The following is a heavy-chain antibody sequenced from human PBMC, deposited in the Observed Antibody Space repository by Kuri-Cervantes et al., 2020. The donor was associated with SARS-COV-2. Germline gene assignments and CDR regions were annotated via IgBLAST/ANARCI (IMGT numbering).Heavy chain of an antibody. Sequence: GESLKISCTASGFTLGDYAMSWVRQAPGKGLEWVGFIRSKAYGGTTEYAASVKGRFTISRDDSKSIAYLQMNSLKTEDTAVYYCTTERWLVPVFDYWGQGTLVTVSS. CDR3: TTERWLVPVFDY. D-gene: IGHD6-19*01. V-gene: IGHV3-49*04. CDR1: GFTLGDYA. J-gene: IGHJ4*02. CDR2: IRSKAYGGTT.